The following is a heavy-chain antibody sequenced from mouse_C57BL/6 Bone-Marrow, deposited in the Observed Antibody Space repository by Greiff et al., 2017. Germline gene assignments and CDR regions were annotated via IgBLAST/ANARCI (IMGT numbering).Heavy chain of an antibody. CDR3: ARRGYDGYYVAMGD. CDR1: GYTFTSYW. J-gene: IGHJ4*01. V-gene: IGHV1-53*01. D-gene: IGHD2-3*01. Sequence: QVQLQQPGTELVKPGASVKLSCKASGYTFTSYWMHWVKQRPGQGLEWIGNINPSTGGTYYNEKFKSKATLTVDKSSSTAYMQLSSLTSEDSAVYYCARRGYDGYYVAMGDWGQGTSVTVAS. CDR2: INPSTGGT.